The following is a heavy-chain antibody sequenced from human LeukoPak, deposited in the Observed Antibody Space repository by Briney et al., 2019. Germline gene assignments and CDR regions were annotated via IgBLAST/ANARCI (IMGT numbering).Heavy chain of an antibody. Sequence: PGGSLRLSCAASGFTFSSIGMHSVRQAPGKGLEWVAYIRYDGSNKKYADSLEGRFTISRDNSKNALYLQIDSLRPEDTAVYYCAKKSGAAFYNCFDPWGQGTLVTVSS. CDR3: AKKSGAAFYNCFDP. J-gene: IGHJ5*02. CDR2: IRYDGSNK. V-gene: IGHV3-30*02. D-gene: IGHD1-26*01. CDR1: GFTFSSIG.